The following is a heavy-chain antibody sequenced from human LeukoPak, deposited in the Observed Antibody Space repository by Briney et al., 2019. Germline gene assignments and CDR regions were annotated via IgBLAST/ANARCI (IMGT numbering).Heavy chain of an antibody. V-gene: IGHV1-69*05. CDR1: GGTFSSYA. D-gene: IGHD7-27*01. CDR2: IIPIFGTA. Sequence: GASVKVSCKASGGTFSSYAISWVRQAPGQGLEWMGGIIPIFGTANYAQKFQGRVTITTDESTSTAYMELSSLRSEDTAVYYCARDLGGTGDAPYYYYYYMDVWGKGTTVTVSS. CDR3: ARDLGGTGDAPYYYYYYMDV. J-gene: IGHJ6*03.